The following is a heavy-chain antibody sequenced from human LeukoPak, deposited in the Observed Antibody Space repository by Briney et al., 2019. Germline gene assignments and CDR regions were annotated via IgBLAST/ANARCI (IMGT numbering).Heavy chain of an antibody. D-gene: IGHD5-18*01. Sequence: ASVKVSCKASGGTFSIYAISWVRQAPGQGLEWMGGIIPIFGTANYAQKFQGRVTITTDESTSTAYMELSSLRSEDTAVYYCARAGADPSYGWMYYFDYWGQGTLVTVSS. CDR3: ARAGADPSYGWMYYFDY. CDR2: IIPIFGTA. V-gene: IGHV1-69*05. CDR1: GGTFSIYA. J-gene: IGHJ4*02.